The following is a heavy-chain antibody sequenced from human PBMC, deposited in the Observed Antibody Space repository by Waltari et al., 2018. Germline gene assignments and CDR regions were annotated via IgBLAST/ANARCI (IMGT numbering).Heavy chain of an antibody. J-gene: IGHJ4*02. CDR3: ARGVVANTYYFDY. Sequence: QVLLQQSGPGLVRPSQTLPLTCAISGDSVPSYSAAWNWVRQSPSRGLERLGRTYFRSKWSDDYAVSVRGRITINPDTSKNQFSLHLNSVTPEDTAVYYCARGVVANTYYFDYWGQGILVTVSS. CDR2: TYFRSKWSD. D-gene: IGHD2-15*01. CDR1: GDSVPSYSAA. V-gene: IGHV6-1*01.